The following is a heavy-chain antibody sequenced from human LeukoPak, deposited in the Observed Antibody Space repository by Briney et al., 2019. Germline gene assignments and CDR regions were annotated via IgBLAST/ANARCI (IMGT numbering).Heavy chain of an antibody. CDR3: ARGPNILTGYSWQYGMDV. V-gene: IGHV4-4*02. D-gene: IGHD3-9*01. CDR1: GGSISSSNW. J-gene: IGHJ6*04. Sequence: SETLSLTCAVSGGSISSSNWWSWVRQPPGKGLEWIGEIYHSGSTNYNPSLKSRVTISVDKSKNQFPLKLSSVTAADTAVYYCARGPNILTGYSWQYGMDVWGKGTTVTVSS. CDR2: IYHSGST.